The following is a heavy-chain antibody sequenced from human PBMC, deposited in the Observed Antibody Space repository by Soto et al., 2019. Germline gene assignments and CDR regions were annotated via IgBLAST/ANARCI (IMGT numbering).Heavy chain of an antibody. CDR1: GYSFTSYW. CDR3: ARTAAAGKYYYGMDV. D-gene: IGHD6-13*01. J-gene: IGHJ6*02. V-gene: IGHV5-51*01. Sequence: GESLNISCKGSGYSFTSYWIGWVRQMPGKGLECMGIIYPGDSDTRYSPSFQGQVTISADKSISTAYLQWSSLKASDTAMYYCARTAAAGKYYYGMDVWGQGTTVTVS. CDR2: IYPGDSDT.